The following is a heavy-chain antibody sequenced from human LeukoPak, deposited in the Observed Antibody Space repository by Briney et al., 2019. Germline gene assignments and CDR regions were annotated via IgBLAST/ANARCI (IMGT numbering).Heavy chain of an antibody. CDR3: ARDSRAYDSSGYYYN. CDR1: GCTFSSYA. D-gene: IGHD3-22*01. Sequence: SVKVSCKASGCTFSSYAISWVRQAPGQGLEWMGRIIPIFGTANYAQKFQGRVTITTDESTSTAYMELSSLRSEDTAVYYCARDSRAYDSSGYYYNWGQGTLVSVSS. J-gene: IGHJ4*02. V-gene: IGHV1-69*05. CDR2: IIPIFGTA.